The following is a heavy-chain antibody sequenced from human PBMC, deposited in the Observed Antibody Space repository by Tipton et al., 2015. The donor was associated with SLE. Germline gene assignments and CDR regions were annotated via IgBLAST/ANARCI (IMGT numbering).Heavy chain of an antibody. CDR1: GFTFSSYS. J-gene: IGHJ5*02. CDR3: ARGSNWFDP. CDR2: ISSSSSYT. Sequence: SLRLSCAASGFTFSSYSMNWVRQAPGKGLEWVSYISSSSSYTNYADSVKGRFTISRDNAKNSLYLQMNSLRAEDTAVYYCARGSNWFDPWGQGTLVTVSS. V-gene: IGHV3-21*05. D-gene: IGHD6-6*01.